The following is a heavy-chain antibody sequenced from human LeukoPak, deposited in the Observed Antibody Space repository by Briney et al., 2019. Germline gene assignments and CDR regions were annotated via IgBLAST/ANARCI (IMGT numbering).Heavy chain of an antibody. CDR3: TTVYCSSTSCYRYMDV. J-gene: IGHJ6*03. CDR2: SKSKTEGGTS. CDR1: GFTFSNAG. D-gene: IGHD2-2*01. Sequence: GGSLRLSCAASGFTFSNAGMSWVRQAPGQGLEWVGRSKSKTEGGTSDYAAHVKGTFTISRDNSKNTMDLQINSMKTEDTAVYSCTTVYCSSTSCYRYMDVWGKGTTVTVSS. V-gene: IGHV3-15*01.